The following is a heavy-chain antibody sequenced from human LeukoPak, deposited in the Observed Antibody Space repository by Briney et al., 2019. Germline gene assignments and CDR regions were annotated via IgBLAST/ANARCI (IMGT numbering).Heavy chain of an antibody. D-gene: IGHD4-17*01. CDR2: INPSGGST. V-gene: IGHV1-46*01. J-gene: IGHJ4*02. CDR1: GYTFTSYY. CDR3: AREINYGDYEYYFDC. Sequence: ASVKVSCKASGYTFTSYYMHWVRQAPGQGLEWMGIINPSGGSTSYAQKFQGRVTMTRDTSASTAYMELSSLRSEDMAVYYCAREINYGDYEYYFDCWGQGTLVTVSS.